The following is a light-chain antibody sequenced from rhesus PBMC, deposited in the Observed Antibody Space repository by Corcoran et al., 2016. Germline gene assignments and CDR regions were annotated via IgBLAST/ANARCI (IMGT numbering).Light chain of an antibody. CDR3: QQYASRPYN. CDR2: KAS. CDR1: QEISNW. V-gene: IGKV1-22*01. Sequence: DIQMTQSPSSLSASVGDTVTITCRASQEISNWVAWYQQKPGKAPKLLIYKASSLQSGVPSRFSGSGSETDFTLTITSLQSEDFATYYCQQYASRPYNFGQGTKLEIQ. J-gene: IGKJ2*01.